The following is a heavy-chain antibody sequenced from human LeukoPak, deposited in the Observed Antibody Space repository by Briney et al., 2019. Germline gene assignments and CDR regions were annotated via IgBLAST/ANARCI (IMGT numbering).Heavy chain of an antibody. V-gene: IGHV3-23*01. CDR1: GFTFSSYA. J-gene: IGHJ4*02. Sequence: SLRLSCAAXGFTFSSYAMSWVRQAPGKGLGWVSAISGSGGSTYYADSVKGRFTISRDNSKNTLYLQMNSLRAEDTAVYYCARKYSSGWYVYYFDYWGQGTLVTVSS. D-gene: IGHD6-19*01. CDR2: ISGSGGST. CDR3: ARKYSSGWYVYYFDY.